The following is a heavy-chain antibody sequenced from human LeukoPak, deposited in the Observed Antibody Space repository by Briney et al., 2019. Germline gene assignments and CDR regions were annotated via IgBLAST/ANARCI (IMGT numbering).Heavy chain of an antibody. D-gene: IGHD3-22*01. CDR1: GDFISSSSYY. Sequence: SETLSPTCTVSGDFISSSSYYWGWIRQPPGKGLEWIGDIYYTGETYYNPSLKSRVFLSIDTSKNYFSLNLNFVTAADTAVYYCARRRYYDSTGYFEWGRGSLVTVSS. CDR3: ARRRYYDSTGYFE. CDR2: IYYTGET. J-gene: IGHJ1*01. V-gene: IGHV4-39*02.